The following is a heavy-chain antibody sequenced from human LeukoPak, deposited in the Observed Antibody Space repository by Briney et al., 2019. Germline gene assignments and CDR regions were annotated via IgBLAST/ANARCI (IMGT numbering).Heavy chain of an antibody. J-gene: IGHJ4*02. CDR2: ISYDGSNK. Sequence: GRSLRLSCAASGFTFSSYAMHWVRQAPGKGLEWVAVISYDGSNKYYVDSVKGRFTISRDNSKNTLYLQMNSLRAGDTAVYYCAKVYHSIGYSSSWSPYDYWGQGTLVTVSS. V-gene: IGHV3-30*04. CDR1: GFTFSSYA. D-gene: IGHD6-13*01. CDR3: AKVYHSIGYSSSWSPYDY.